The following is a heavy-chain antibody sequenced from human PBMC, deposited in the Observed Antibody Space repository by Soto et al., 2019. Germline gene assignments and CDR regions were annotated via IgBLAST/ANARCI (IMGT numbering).Heavy chain of an antibody. CDR2: IYYSGNT. CDR3: ARIPVDTSMIYWLDP. D-gene: IGHD5-18*01. V-gene: IGHV4-61*08. Sequence: SETLSLTCTASGGSVSSGDYYWSWIRQPPGKGLEWIGYIYYSGNTNYNPSLKSRVIISVDTSKNLFSLKLTSVTAADTAVYYCARIPVDTSMIYWLDPWGQGTLVTVSS. J-gene: IGHJ5*02. CDR1: GGSVSSGDYY.